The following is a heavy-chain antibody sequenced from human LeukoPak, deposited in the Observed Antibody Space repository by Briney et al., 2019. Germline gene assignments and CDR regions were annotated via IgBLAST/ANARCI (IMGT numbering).Heavy chain of an antibody. D-gene: IGHD2-8*02. V-gene: IGHV4-59*08. CDR2: ISDIGSI. CDR3: AGHHPRNTVDF. CDR1: GGSISSYY. J-gene: IGHJ4*02. Sequence: SETLSLTCTVSGGSISSYYWGWIRQPPGKGLEWIAYISDIGSINYNPSLKSRVTISLDTSKNQFSLKLSSVTAADTAVYYCAGHHPRNTVDFWGQGTLVTVSS.